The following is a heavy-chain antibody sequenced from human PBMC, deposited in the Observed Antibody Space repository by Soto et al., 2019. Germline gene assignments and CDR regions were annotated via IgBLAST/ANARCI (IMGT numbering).Heavy chain of an antibody. CDR3: ARDPGR. CDR2: IYHSGST. Sequence: QLQLQESGSGLVKPSQTLSLTCAVSGGSINSGGYSWSWIRQPPGKGLEWIGNIYHSGSTYYNPSLKSRVTISVDRSKNQFSLKLSSVTAADTAVYYCARDPGRWGQGTLVTVSS. V-gene: IGHV4-30-2*01. CDR1: GGSINSGGYS. J-gene: IGHJ4*02.